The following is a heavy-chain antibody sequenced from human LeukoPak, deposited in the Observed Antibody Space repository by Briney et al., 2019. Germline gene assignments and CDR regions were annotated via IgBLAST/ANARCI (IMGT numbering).Heavy chain of an antibody. J-gene: IGHJ4*02. CDR3: AAQPCINGICYLDY. D-gene: IGHD2-8*01. CDR2: ISYHARDQ. CDR1: GFTFSDHA. V-gene: IGHV3-30*04. Sequence: PGGSLRLSCTASGFTFSDHAVHWVRQAPGKGLEWVTVISYHARDQFYADSVKGRFTVSRDNSRNTLYLQMNSLRAEDSAVYYCAAQPCINGICYLDYWGQGTLVTVSS.